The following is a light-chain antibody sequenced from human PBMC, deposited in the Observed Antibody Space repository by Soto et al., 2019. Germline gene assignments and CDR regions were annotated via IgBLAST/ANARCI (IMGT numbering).Light chain of an antibody. J-gene: IGKJ3*01. V-gene: IGKV1-17*03. CDR1: QGITNW. CDR3: LPHNSYPFT. Sequence: IHMTHSPASVSASVLYRVTMTFLSIQGITNWLSFYQQKPGKAPKLLIYAASCLPSRVPSRFLGSGSGPESTLTLSSLQPEDFATYYCLPHNSYPFTFGPGTKVHI. CDR2: AAS.